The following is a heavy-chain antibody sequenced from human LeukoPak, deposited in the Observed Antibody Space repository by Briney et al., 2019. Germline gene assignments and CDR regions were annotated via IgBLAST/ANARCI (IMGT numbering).Heavy chain of an antibody. D-gene: IGHD6-13*01. V-gene: IGHV3-48*01. Sequence: GGSLRLSCAASGFSFNTYGMIWVRQAPGEGLEWISYISSSSKAIYYADSVKGRFTISRDNAKNSLYLQVSSLRAEDTAVYYCARDPGMKRAAACGDHWGQGTLVIVSS. CDR3: ARDPGMKRAAACGDH. J-gene: IGHJ4*02. CDR1: GFSFNTYG. CDR2: ISSSSKAI.